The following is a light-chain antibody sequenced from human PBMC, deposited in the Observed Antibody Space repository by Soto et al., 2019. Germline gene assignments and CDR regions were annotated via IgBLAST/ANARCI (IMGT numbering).Light chain of an antibody. CDR1: QRISNW. V-gene: IGKV1-5*01. J-gene: IGKJ1*01. Sequence: DIQMTQSPSTLSASVGDRVTITCRAGQRISNWLAWYQQKPGKAPKLLIYDVSSLQSGVPSRFSGSGSGTEFTLTISGLQPDDSATYYCQQYNTFWTFGQGTKVDI. CDR2: DVS. CDR3: QQYNTFWT.